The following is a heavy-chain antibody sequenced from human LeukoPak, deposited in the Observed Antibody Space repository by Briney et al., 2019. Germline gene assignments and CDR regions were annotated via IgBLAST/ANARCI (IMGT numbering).Heavy chain of an antibody. CDR3: ARGGFLTHYYDSSGYPYYFDY. J-gene: IGHJ4*02. Sequence: GGSLRLSCAASGFTFSSYSMNWVRQGPGKGLEWVSSISSSSSYIYYADSVKGRFTISRDNAKNSLYLQMNSLRAEDTAVYYCARGGFLTHYYDSSGYPYYFDYWGQGTLVTVSS. CDR2: ISSSSSYI. CDR1: GFTFSSYS. V-gene: IGHV3-21*01. D-gene: IGHD3-22*01.